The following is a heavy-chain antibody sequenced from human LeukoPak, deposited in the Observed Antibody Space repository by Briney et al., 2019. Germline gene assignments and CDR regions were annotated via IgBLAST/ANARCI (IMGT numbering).Heavy chain of an antibody. J-gene: IGHJ6*02. Sequence: SETLSLTCTVSGSSIGSYYWSWIRQPAGKGLEWIGRIYTSGSTNYNPSLKSRVTISVDTSKNQFSLKLSSVTAADTAVYYCARDRFHYDYVWGSYRPPAYYYGMDVWGQGTTVTVSS. CDR1: GSSIGSYY. CDR2: IYTSGST. D-gene: IGHD3-16*02. V-gene: IGHV4-4*07. CDR3: ARDRFHYDYVWGSYRPPAYYYGMDV.